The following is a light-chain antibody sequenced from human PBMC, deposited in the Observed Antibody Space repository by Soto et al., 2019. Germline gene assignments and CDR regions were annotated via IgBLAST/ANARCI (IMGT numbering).Light chain of an antibody. Sequence: QSSLIQPASVSGSPGQSITISCTGNSSYVGGYNCVSWYQQHPGKAPKVMIYDVSDRPSGVSSRFSGSKSGNTASLTISGLLSDDEAEYFCSSCSSSSPYVFGTGTKVTVL. CDR2: DVS. V-gene: IGLV2-14*01. CDR3: SSCSSSSPYV. CDR1: SSYVGGYNC. J-gene: IGLJ1*01.